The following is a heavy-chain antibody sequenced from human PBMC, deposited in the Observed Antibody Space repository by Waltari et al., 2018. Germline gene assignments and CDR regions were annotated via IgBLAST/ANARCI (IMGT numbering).Heavy chain of an antibody. J-gene: IGHJ5*02. Sequence: EVQLVESGGGLVEPGESLRLSCVASDFIFSGYWVHWVRQVPGKGLMWVARINGDGTSTYYADFAKGRFTVSRDNANSTLNLQMSRLKVEDTGLYYCARDKDFYATGSPLDLWGHGTQVTVSS. CDR3: ARDKDFYATGSPLDL. D-gene: IGHD3-10*01. V-gene: IGHV3-74*01. CDR2: INGDGTST. CDR1: DFIFSGYW.